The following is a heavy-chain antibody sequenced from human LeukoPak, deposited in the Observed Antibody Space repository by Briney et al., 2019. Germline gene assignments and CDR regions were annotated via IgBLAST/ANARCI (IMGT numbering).Heavy chain of an antibody. CDR2: ITSTGTSI. CDR1: GFTFSDYS. CDR3: ARGGRR. Sequence: PGGSLRLSCAASGFTFSDYSMNWVRQAPGKGLEWVSSITSTGTSIYYADSLKGRFTISRDNAENPLYLQMNSLRVEDTAVYYCARGGRRWGQGTLVTVSS. J-gene: IGHJ4*02. V-gene: IGHV3-21*01. D-gene: IGHD6-25*01.